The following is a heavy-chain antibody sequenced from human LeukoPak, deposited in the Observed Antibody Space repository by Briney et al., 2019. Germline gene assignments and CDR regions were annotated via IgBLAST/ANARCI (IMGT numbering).Heavy chain of an antibody. J-gene: IGHJ6*03. CDR1: GFTFSSYG. D-gene: IGHD3-3*01. CDR3: AKDSTTFGVVFDYYYYMDV. V-gene: IGHV3-30*02. Sequence: AGGSLRLSCAASGFTFSSYGMHWVRQAPGKGLEWVAFIRYDGSNKYYADSVKGRFTISRDNSKNTLYLQMNSLRAEDTAVYYCAKDSTTFGVVFDYYYYMDVWGKGTTVTVSS. CDR2: IRYDGSNK.